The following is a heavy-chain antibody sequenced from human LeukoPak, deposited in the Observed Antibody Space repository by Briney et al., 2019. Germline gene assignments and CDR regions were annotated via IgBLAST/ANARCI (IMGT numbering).Heavy chain of an antibody. Sequence: GASVTVSCKASGYSFTGYYMHWVRQAPGQGLEWMGWINPNSGGTKYAQKFQGRVTITRDMSISTAYMELRRLRSDDTAVYNCARGRLSAGWEIRPKFDYWGQGTLVTVSS. V-gene: IGHV1-2*02. CDR1: GYSFTGYY. J-gene: IGHJ4*02. D-gene: IGHD1-26*01. CDR3: ARGRLSAGWEIRPKFDY. CDR2: INPNSGGT.